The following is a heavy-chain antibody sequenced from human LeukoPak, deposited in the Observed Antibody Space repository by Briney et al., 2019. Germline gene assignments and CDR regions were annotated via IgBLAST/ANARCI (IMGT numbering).Heavy chain of an antibody. J-gene: IGHJ6*03. Sequence: GGSLRLSCAASGFTFSDYYMSWIRQAPGKGLEWVSYISSSGSTIYYADSVKGRFTISRDNAKNSLYLQMNSLRAEDTAVYYCARDATIFGVVHYYMDVWGKGTTVTVSS. D-gene: IGHD3-3*01. CDR3: ARDATIFGVVHYYMDV. CDR2: ISSSGSTI. CDR1: GFTFSDYY. V-gene: IGHV3-11*04.